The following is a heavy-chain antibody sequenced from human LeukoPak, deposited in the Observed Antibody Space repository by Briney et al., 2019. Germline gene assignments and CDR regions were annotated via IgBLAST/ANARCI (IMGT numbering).Heavy chain of an antibody. CDR1: GFTFSSYW. V-gene: IGHV3-7*01. D-gene: IGHD3-10*01. J-gene: IGHJ4*02. CDR3: ARPYYYSSGGLPY. CDR2: INQDGSEK. Sequence: GGSLRLSCEASGFTFSSYWMNWVRQAPGKGLEWVANINQDGSEKYYVDSVKGRFTISRDNAKNSLSLQMNSLRAEDTAVYYCARPYYYSSGGLPYWGQGTLVTVSS.